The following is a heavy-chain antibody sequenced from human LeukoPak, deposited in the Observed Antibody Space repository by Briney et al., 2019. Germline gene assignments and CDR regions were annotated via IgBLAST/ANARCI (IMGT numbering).Heavy chain of an antibody. Sequence: ASVKVSCKASGYTFTGYYMHWVRQAPGQGLEWMGRINPNSGGTNYAQKFQGRVTMTRDTSISTAYMGLSRLRSDDTAVYYCARGRPLRYCSGGSCYPDAFDIWGQGTMVTVSS. V-gene: IGHV1-2*06. CDR1: GYTFTGYY. J-gene: IGHJ3*02. CDR2: INPNSGGT. CDR3: ARGRPLRYCSGGSCYPDAFDI. D-gene: IGHD2-15*01.